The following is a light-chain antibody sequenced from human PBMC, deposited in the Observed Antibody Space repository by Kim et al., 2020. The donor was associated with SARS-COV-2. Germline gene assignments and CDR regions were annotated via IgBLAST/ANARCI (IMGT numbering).Light chain of an antibody. CDR3: QQYNNWPPVT. J-gene: IGKJ4*01. V-gene: IGKV3-15*01. CDR1: QSVSSN. CDR2: GAF. Sequence: EIVMTQSPATLSVSPGESATLSCRASQSVSSNLAWYQHKVGQAPRLLIYGAFTRATGIPARFSGSGSGTEFTLTISSLQSEDFAVYYCQQYNNWPPVTFGGGTKVDIK.